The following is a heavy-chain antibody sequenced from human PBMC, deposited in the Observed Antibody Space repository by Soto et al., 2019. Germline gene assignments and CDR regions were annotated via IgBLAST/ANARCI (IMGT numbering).Heavy chain of an antibody. CDR1: GYTFTSYG. V-gene: IGHV1-69*10. D-gene: IGHD2-8*01. J-gene: IGHJ4*02. CDR3: ARDPGYCTNGVCYGY. Sequence: ASVKVSCKASGYTFTSYGVNWVRQAAGQGLEWMGWMNPILGIANYAQKFQGRVTITADKSTSTAYMELSSLRSEDTAVYYCARDPGYCTNGVCYGYWGQGTLVTVSS. CDR2: MNPILGIA.